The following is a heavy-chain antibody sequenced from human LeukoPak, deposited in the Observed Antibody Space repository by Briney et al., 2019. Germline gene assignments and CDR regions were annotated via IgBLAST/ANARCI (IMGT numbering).Heavy chain of an antibody. CDR3: AKDLTDDYNEVYFYYGMDV. CDR1: GFTFSSYA. CDR2: ISGSGGST. Sequence: GGSLRLSCAASGFTFSSYAMSWVRQAPGEGLQWVSGISGSGGSTYYADSVKGRFTISRDNSKNTLSLQMNSLRAEDTAVYFCAKDLTDDYNEVYFYYGMDVWGQGTTVTVSS. J-gene: IGHJ6*02. D-gene: IGHD5-24*01. V-gene: IGHV3-23*01.